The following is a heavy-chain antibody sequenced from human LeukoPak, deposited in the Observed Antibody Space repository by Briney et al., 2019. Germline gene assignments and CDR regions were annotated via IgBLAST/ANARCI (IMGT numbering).Heavy chain of an antibody. V-gene: IGHV4-34*01. D-gene: IGHD2/OR15-2a*01. J-gene: IGHJ3*01. CDR1: GESLSGYY. Sequence: SETLSLTCEVYGESLSGYYWSWIRQSPGKGLEWIGETTRSGTIVYNPSLKSRSTISVEMSKNQVSLNLSSVTAADTAVYYCSRGLTWLGLVLRVAFDLWGQGTMVTVSS. CDR3: SRGLTWLGLVLRVAFDL. CDR2: TTRSGTI.